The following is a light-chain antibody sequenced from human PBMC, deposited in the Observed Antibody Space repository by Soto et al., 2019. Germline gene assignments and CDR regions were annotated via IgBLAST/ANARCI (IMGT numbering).Light chain of an antibody. J-gene: IGKJ2*01. CDR1: QGVSAY. Sequence: DIQMTQSPSSLSASVGDRVTITCRASQGVSAYLLWYQQRPGRAPKLLIYAASNLLSGVPSRFNGSESEINFTLTISSLQPEDFATYYCQQSYRTPHTCGQGTKLETK. V-gene: IGKV1-39*01. CDR2: AAS. CDR3: QQSYRTPHT.